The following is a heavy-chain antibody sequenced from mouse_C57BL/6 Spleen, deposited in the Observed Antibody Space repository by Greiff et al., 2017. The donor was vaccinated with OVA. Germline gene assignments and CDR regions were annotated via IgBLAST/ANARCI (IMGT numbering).Heavy chain of an antibody. D-gene: IGHD3-2*02. CDR2: IDPEDGDT. J-gene: IGHJ3*01. CDR1: GFNIKDYY. V-gene: IGHV14-1*01. CDR3: TTGGTAQVFAY. Sequence: VQLKQSGAELVRPGASVKLSCTASGFNIKDYYMHWVKQRPEQGLEWIGRIDPEDGDTEYAPKFQGKATMTADTSSNTAYLQLSSLTSEDTAVYYCTTGGTAQVFAYWGQGTLVTVSA.